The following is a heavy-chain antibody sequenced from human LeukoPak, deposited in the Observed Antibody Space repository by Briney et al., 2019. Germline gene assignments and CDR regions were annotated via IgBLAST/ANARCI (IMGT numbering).Heavy chain of an antibody. D-gene: IGHD2-15*01. Sequence: KTGGSLRLSCAASGFTFSSYSMNRVRQAPGKGLEWVSSISSSSTYIYYADSVKGRFTISRDNAKNSLYLQMDSLRAEDTAVFYCAREGFRCSGGSCYLDYWGQGTLVTVSS. CDR3: AREGFRCSGGSCYLDY. J-gene: IGHJ4*02. CDR1: GFTFSSYS. CDR2: ISSSSTYI. V-gene: IGHV3-21*01.